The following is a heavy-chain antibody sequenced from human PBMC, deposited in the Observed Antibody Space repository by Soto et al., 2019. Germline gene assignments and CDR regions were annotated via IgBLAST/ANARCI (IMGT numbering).Heavy chain of an antibody. CDR3: ARSPDSSGYYPRRYYYGMDV. V-gene: IGHV4-39*07. J-gene: IGHJ6*02. Sequence: PSETLSLTCTVSGGSISSSSYYWGWIRQPPGKGLEWIGNIYYSGNTYYNPSLKSRVTISVDTSKNQFSLKLSSVTAADTAVYYCARSPDSSGYYPRRYYYGMDVWGQGTTVTVSS. CDR2: IYYSGNT. CDR1: GGSISSSSYY. D-gene: IGHD3-22*01.